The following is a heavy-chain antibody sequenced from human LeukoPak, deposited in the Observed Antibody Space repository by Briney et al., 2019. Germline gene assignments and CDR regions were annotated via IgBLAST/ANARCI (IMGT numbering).Heavy chain of an antibody. CDR2: IRYDGSNK. CDR1: GFTFSSFG. D-gene: IGHD3-22*01. CDR3: AKGSYYYDSADYFDY. V-gene: IGHV3-30*02. Sequence: GGSLRLSCAASGFTFSSFGMHWVRQAPGKGLEWVAYIRYDGSNKYYADSVKGRFTISRDNSKNTLYLQTNSLRAEDTAVYHCAKGSYYYDSADYFDYWGQGTLVTVSS. J-gene: IGHJ4*02.